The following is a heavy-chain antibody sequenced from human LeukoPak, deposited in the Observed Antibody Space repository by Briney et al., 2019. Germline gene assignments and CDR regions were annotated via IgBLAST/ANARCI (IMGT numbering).Heavy chain of an antibody. CDR1: GFTFSSYA. J-gene: IGHJ4*02. Sequence: GGSLRLSCAASGFTFSSYAMSWVRQAPGKGLEWVSAISGSGGSTYYADSVKGRFTISRDNSKNTLYLQMNSLRAEDTALYYCAKSPAYYYDSSGYFHYWGQGTLVTVSS. CDR2: ISGSGGST. CDR3: AKSPAYYYDSSGYFHY. D-gene: IGHD3-22*01. V-gene: IGHV3-23*01.